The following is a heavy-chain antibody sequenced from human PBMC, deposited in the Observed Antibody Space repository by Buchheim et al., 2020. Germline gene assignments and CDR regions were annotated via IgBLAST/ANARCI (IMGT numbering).Heavy chain of an antibody. D-gene: IGHD4-23*01. J-gene: IGHJ4*02. Sequence: QVQLVESGGGVVQPGRSLRLSCAASGFTFSSYGMHWVRQAPGKGLEWVAVISYDGSNKYYADSVKGRFTISRDNSKNTLYLQMNSLRAEDTAVYYCAKDSIGNSPTFDYWGQGTL. CDR2: ISYDGSNK. V-gene: IGHV3-30*18. CDR3: AKDSIGNSPTFDY. CDR1: GFTFSSYG.